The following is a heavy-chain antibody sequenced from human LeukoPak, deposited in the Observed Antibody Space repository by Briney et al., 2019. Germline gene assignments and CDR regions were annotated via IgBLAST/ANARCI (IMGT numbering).Heavy chain of an antibody. D-gene: IGHD1-14*01. J-gene: IGHJ3*02. CDR3: ARPEMGSDAFDI. CDR1: GFTFSSYS. Sequence: GGSLRLSCAASGFTFSSYSMNWVRQAPGKGLEWVSYISSSSSTIYYADSVKGRFTISRDNARNSLYVQMNSLRAEDTAVYYCARPEMGSDAFDIWGQGTMVTVSS. CDR2: ISSSSSTI. V-gene: IGHV3-48*04.